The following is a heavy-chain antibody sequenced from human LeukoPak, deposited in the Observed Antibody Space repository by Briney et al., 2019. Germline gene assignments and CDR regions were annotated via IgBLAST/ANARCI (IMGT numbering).Heavy chain of an antibody. CDR1: GFTFSNAW. D-gene: IGHD3-22*01. CDR3: TTRAGYYQSFDY. V-gene: IGHV3-15*01. CDR2: IKSKTDGGTT. J-gene: IGHJ4*02. Sequence: GGSLRLSCAASGFTFSNAWMSWVRQAPGKGLEWVGRIKSKTDGGTTDYAAPVKGRFTISRDDSKNTLYLQMNSLNTEDTAVYYCTTRAGYYQSFDYWGQGTLVTVSS.